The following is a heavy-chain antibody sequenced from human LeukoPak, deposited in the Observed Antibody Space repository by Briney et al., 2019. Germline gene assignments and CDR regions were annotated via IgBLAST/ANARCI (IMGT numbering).Heavy chain of an antibody. CDR1: GGSISTSSYY. V-gene: IGHV4-39*01. Sequence: SETLSLTCTVSGGSISTSSYYWGWIRQPPGKGLEWIGSIYYSGTTYHNASLKSRVTISVDRSKNQFSLKLSSVTAADTAVYYCASTPYSSAWVFDFWGQGTLVTVSS. J-gene: IGHJ4*02. CDR3: ASTPYSSAWVFDF. CDR2: IYYSGTT. D-gene: IGHD6-19*01.